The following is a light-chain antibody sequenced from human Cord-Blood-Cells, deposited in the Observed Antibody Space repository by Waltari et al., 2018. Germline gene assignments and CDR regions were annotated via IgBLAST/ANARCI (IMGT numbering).Light chain of an antibody. CDR1: QSVSSSY. CDR3: QQYGSSPPWT. Sequence: EIVLTQSPGTLSLSPGERATLSCRASQSVSSSYLAWYQQKPGQAPRLLIYGASSRATGIPDMFSDSGSGTDFTLTISRLEPEDFAVYYCQQYGSSPPWTFGQGTKVEIK. J-gene: IGKJ1*01. CDR2: GAS. V-gene: IGKV3-20*01.